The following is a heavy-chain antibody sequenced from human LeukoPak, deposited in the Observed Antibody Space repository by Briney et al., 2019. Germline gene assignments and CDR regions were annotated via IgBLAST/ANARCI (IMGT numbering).Heavy chain of an antibody. D-gene: IGHD1-14*01. CDR1: GFPFNSFW. V-gene: IGHV3-74*01. J-gene: IGHJ5*02. CDR3: ARGGVNPVDH. Sequence: GGSLRLSCAASGFPFNSFWMHWVRKAPGKGLVWVSDMNEYSTTIRYADSVKGRFTISRDNAKSILYLQMNNLRAEDTAMYFCARGGVNPVDHWGQGTLVTVSS. CDR2: MNEYSTTI.